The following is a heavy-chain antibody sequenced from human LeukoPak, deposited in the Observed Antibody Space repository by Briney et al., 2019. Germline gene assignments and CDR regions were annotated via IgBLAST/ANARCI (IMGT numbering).Heavy chain of an antibody. V-gene: IGHV3-30*02. J-gene: IGHJ5*02. D-gene: IGHD3-10*01. Sequence: GGSLRLSCAASRSTCSNFGMHWVRQAPGRGLEWVAFILYDGSKKEYADSVMGRFTISRDNSKNTLFLQIDSLRPEDTAVYYCANQKLSGSYLPDRWGQGTLVIVSS. CDR2: ILYDGSKK. CDR3: ANQKLSGSYLPDR. CDR1: RSTCSNFG.